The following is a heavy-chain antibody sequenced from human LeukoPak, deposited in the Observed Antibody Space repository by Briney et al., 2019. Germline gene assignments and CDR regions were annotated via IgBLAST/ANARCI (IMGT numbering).Heavy chain of an antibody. Sequence: ASVKVSCKASGYTFTSYGISWVRQAPGQGLEWMGWISAYNGNTNYAQKLQGRVTMTTDTSTSTAYTELRSLRSDDTAVYYCARDFFRFNWYFDLWGRGTLVTVSS. CDR3: ARDFFRFNWYFDL. J-gene: IGHJ2*01. CDR2: ISAYNGNT. CDR1: GYTFTSYG. D-gene: IGHD2/OR15-2a*01. V-gene: IGHV1-18*01.